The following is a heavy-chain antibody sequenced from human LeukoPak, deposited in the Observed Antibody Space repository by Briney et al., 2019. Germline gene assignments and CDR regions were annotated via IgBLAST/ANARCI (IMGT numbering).Heavy chain of an antibody. CDR3: ARELIVVVVAGTVWFDP. CDR1: GVSFSSYY. J-gene: IGHJ5*02. D-gene: IGHD2-15*01. CDR2: INHSGST. Sequence: SETLSLTCAVYGVSFSSYYWSWVRQPPGKGLEWIGEINHSGSTNYNPSLKSRVTISVDTSKNQFSLKLSSVTAADTAVYYCARELIVVVVAGTVWFDPWGQGTLVTVSS. V-gene: IGHV4-34*01.